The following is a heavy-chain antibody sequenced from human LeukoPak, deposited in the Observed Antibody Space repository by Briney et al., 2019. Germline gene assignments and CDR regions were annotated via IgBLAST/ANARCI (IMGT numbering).Heavy chain of an antibody. CDR3: ARAAYDSNGYTANHDY. CDR2: LYSDGTT. V-gene: IGHV3-53*01. D-gene: IGHD3-22*01. CDR1: GFTVSTNY. J-gene: IGHJ4*02. Sequence: GGSLRLSCAASGFTVSTNYMSWVRQAPGKGLEWVSVLYSDGTTYYTDSVKGRFTISRDNSKNTLYLQMNNLRAEDTAVYYCARAAYDSNGYTANHDYWGQGALVTVSS.